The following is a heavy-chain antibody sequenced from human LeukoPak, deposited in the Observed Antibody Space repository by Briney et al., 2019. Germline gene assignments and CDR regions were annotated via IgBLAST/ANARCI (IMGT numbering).Heavy chain of an antibody. J-gene: IGHJ5*02. CDR1: GYTFSDYC. CDR3: ARGPLEFCSGGSCYSGRNWLDP. V-gene: IGHV1-2*02. CDR2: INPKSGDT. D-gene: IGHD2-15*01. Sequence: GASVKVSCKASGYTFSDYCMHWVRQAPGQGLEWMGWINPKSGDTKYSQKFQGRITMTRDTSISTAYMELRRLRFDDTAVYYCARGPLEFCSGGSCYSGRNWLDPWGQGILVTVSS.